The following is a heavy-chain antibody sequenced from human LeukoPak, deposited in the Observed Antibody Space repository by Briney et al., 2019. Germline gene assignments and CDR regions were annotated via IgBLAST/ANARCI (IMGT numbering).Heavy chain of an antibody. CDR3: ARELIAAREEDYYGMDV. CDR1: GGTFSSYA. V-gene: IGHV1-69*04. D-gene: IGHD6-6*01. J-gene: IGHJ6*02. Sequence: SVKVSCKASGGTFSSYAIRWVRQAPGQGLEWMGRIIPNLGIANYAQKFQGRVTITADKSTSTAYMELSSLRSEDTAVYYCARELIAAREEDYYGMDVWGQGTTVTVSS. CDR2: IIPNLGIA.